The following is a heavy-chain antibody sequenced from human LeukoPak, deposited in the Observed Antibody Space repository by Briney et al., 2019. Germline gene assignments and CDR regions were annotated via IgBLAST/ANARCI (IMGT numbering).Heavy chain of an antibody. D-gene: IGHD2-2*01. CDR1: GYTFTGYC. CDR3: ARGPAANSDNWFDP. J-gene: IGHJ5*02. CDR2: INPNSGGT. V-gene: IGHV1-2*02. Sequence: ASVKVSCKASGYTFTGYCMHWVRQAPGQGLEWMGWINPNSGGTNYAQKFQGGVTMTRDTSISTAYMELSRLRSDDTAVYYCARGPAANSDNWFDPWGQGTLVTVSS.